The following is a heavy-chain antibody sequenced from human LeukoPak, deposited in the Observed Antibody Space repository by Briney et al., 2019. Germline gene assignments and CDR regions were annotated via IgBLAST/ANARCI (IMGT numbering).Heavy chain of an antibody. V-gene: IGHV1-2*02. D-gene: IGHD6-13*01. CDR2: MNPNNAGT. J-gene: IGHJ5*02. CDR3: VRGRMPGAGTYPFAA. Sequence: GASVKVSCRASGYTFTAYYMHWVRQAPGQGLEWMGWMNPNNAGTNFAQKFQGRFTMTGDTSISTAYMELSSLRSDDTAVYYCVRGRMPGAGTYPFAAWGQGTLVTVSS. CDR1: GYTFTAYY.